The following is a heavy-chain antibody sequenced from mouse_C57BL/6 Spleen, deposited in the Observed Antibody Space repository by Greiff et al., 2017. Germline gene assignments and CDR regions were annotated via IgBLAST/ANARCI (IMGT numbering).Heavy chain of an antibody. D-gene: IGHD2-1*01. J-gene: IGHJ3*01. CDR2: IDPSDSYT. Sequence: QVQLQQPGAELVMPGASVKLSCKASGYTFTSYWMHWVKQRPGQGLEWIGEIDPSDSYTNYNQKFKGKSTLTVDKSSSTAYMQLSSLTSEDSAVYYCARSIYYGNYVPFAYWGEGTLVTVSA. V-gene: IGHV1-69*01. CDR1: GYTFTSYW. CDR3: ARSIYYGNYVPFAY.